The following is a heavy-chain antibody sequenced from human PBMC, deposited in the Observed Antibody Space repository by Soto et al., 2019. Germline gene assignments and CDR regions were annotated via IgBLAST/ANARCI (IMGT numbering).Heavy chain of an antibody. D-gene: IGHD3-3*01. CDR1: GFTFSSYA. V-gene: IGHV3-30-3*01. J-gene: IGHJ6*02. CDR2: ISYDGSNK. CDR3: ARAIHYDFWSGYWSNYYYYGMDV. Sequence: QVQLVESGGGVVQPGRSLRLSCAASGFTFSSYAMHWVRQAPGKGLEWVAVISYDGSNKYYADSVKGRFTISRDNSKNTLYLHMNSLRAADTAVYFCARAIHYDFWSGYWSNYYYYGMDVWGQGTTVTVSS.